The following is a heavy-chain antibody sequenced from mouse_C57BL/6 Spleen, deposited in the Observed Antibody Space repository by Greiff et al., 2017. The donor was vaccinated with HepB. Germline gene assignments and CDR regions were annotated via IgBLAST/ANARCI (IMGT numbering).Heavy chain of an antibody. Sequence: VQLQHSGAELVRPGASVTLSCKASGYTFTDYEMHWVKQTPVHGLEWIGAIDPETGGTAYNQKFKGKAILTADKSSSTAYMELRSLTSEDSAVYYCTRRELSYGYWEVYFDYWGQGTTLTVSS. J-gene: IGHJ2*01. CDR3: TRRELSYGYWEVYFDY. V-gene: IGHV1-15*01. CDR1: GYTFTDYE. D-gene: IGHD2-2*01. CDR2: IDPETGGT.